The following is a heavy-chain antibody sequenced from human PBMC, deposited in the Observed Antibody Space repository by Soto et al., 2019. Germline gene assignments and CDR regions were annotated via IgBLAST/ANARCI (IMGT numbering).Heavy chain of an antibody. D-gene: IGHD5-12*01. J-gene: IGHJ4*02. V-gene: IGHV4-34*01. CDR2: INHSGST. CDR1: GGSFSGYY. Sequence: QVQLQQWGAGLLKPSETLSLTCAVYGGSFSGYYWSWIRQPPGKGLEWIGEINHSGSTNYNPSLKSRVTIAVDTSKNQFSLKLSSVPAADTAVYYCARRGYSGYGWRGYYWGQGTLVTVSS. CDR3: ARRGYSGYGWRGYY.